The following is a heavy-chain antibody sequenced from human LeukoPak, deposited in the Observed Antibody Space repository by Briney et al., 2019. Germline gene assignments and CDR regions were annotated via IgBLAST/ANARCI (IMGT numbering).Heavy chain of an antibody. J-gene: IGHJ6*02. CDR2: ISAYNGNT. CDR1: GYTFTSYG. V-gene: IGHV1-18*01. Sequence: ASVKVSCKASGYTFTSYGISWVRQAPGQGLEWMGWISAYNGNTNYAQKPQGRVTMTTDTSTSTDYMELRSLRSDDTAVYYCAREASNYGMDVWGQGTTVTVSS. CDR3: AREASNYGMDV.